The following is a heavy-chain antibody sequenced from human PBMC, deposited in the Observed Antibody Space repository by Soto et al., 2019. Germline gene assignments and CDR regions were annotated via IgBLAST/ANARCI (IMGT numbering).Heavy chain of an antibody. CDR1: QFTFNIDA. V-gene: IGHV3-23*01. Sequence: EVQLLESGGGLVQSGESLTLSCVASQFTFNIDAMTWVRQAPGKGLEWVSSMSSSGASIYYADSVKGRFTISGDKSKKTLYLQMNSLRAEDTAVYWCARDNWNGAYYGLDVWGQGTTVTVS. D-gene: IGHD1-20*01. CDR3: ARDNWNGAYYGLDV. J-gene: IGHJ6*02. CDR2: MSSSGASI.